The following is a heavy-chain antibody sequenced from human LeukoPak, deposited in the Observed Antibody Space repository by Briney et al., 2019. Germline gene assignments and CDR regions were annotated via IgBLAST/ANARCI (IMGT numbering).Heavy chain of an antibody. CDR3: ARHLGSVNYDAFDI. J-gene: IGHJ3*02. CDR1: GGSISSYY. D-gene: IGHD1-7*01. CDR2: IYYGGST. Sequence: SETLSLTCTVSGGSISSYYWSWIRQPPGKGLEWIGYIYYGGSTNYNPSLKSRVTISVDTSKNQFSLKLSSVTAADTAVYYCARHLGSVNYDAFDIWGQGTMVTVSS. V-gene: IGHV4-59*08.